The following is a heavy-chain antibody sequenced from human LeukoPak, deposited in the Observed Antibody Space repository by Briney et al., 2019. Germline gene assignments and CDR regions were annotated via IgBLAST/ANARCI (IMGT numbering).Heavy chain of an antibody. V-gene: IGHV1-69*13. Sequence: SVKVSCKASGGTFSSYAISWVRQAPGQGLEWMGGIIPIFGTANYAQKFQGRVAITADESTSTAYMELSSLRPEDTAVYYCARGPPPKPLNYWSQGTLVTVSS. CDR3: ARGPPPKPLNY. CDR2: IIPIFGTA. CDR1: GGTFSSYA. J-gene: IGHJ4*02. D-gene: IGHD3-9*01.